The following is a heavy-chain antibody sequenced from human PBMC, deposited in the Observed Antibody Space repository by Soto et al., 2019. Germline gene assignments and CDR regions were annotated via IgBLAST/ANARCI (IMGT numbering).Heavy chain of an antibody. V-gene: IGHV1-18*01. D-gene: IGHD6-13*01. CDR1: GYTFTNYG. CDR3: ARGGSSWSAEYYQH. Sequence: QIHLVQSGPEVKKPGASVKVSCKASGYTFTNYGITWVRQAPGQGPEWMGWISGYNGNTKYAQKFQGRVTMTTDTSTTTAYMELRSLRSGDTAVYYCARGGSSWSAEYYQHWGQGTLVVVSS. CDR2: ISGYNGNT. J-gene: IGHJ1*01.